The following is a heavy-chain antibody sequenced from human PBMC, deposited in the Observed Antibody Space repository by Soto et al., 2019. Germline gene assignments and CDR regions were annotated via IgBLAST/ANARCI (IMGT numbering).Heavy chain of an antibody. CDR2: MKSKTSGGTP. J-gene: IGHJ6*02. V-gene: IGHV3-15*07. CDR3: TASAGISYSDYGMDV. CDR1: GFSFNKSW. Sequence: GGSLRLSCATSGFSFNKSWMHWVRQVPEKGLQWVGQMKSKTSGGTPDYAAPVQGRFTMSRDDSQNTLYLQMNNLKIEDTGVYFCTASAGISYSDYGMDVWGQGTTVTVSS.